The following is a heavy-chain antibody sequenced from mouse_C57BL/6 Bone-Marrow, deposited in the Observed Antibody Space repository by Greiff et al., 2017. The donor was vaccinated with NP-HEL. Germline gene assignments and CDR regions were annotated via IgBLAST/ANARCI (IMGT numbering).Heavy chain of an antibody. CDR3: ARPSTMVTYFDY. CDR2: IYPGDGDT. J-gene: IGHJ2*01. CDR1: GYAFSSSW. D-gene: IGHD2-2*01. Sequence: VKLQQSGPELVKPGASVKISCKASGYAFSSSWMNWVKQRPGKGLEWIGRIYPGDGDTNYNGKFKGKATLTADKSSSTAYMQLSSLTSEDSAVYFCARPSTMVTYFDYWGQGTTLTVSS. V-gene: IGHV1-82*01.